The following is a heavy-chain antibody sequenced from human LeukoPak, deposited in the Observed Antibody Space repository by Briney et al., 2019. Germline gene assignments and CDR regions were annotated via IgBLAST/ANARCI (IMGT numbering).Heavy chain of an antibody. D-gene: IGHD3-10*01. CDR1: GFTFSSYS. CDR3: AKAYYYGSGSYYNAAFDI. J-gene: IGHJ3*02. V-gene: IGHV3-23*01. Sequence: GGSLRLSCAASGFTFSSYSMNWVRQAPGKGLEWVSAISGSGGSTYYADSVKGRFTISRDNSKNTLYLQMNSLRAEDTAVYYCAKAYYYGSGSYYNAAFDIWGQGTMVTVSS. CDR2: ISGSGGST.